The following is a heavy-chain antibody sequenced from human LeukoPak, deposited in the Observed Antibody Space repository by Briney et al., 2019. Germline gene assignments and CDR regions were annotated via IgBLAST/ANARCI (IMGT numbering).Heavy chain of an antibody. D-gene: IGHD1-14*01. J-gene: IGHJ4*02. V-gene: IGHV4-59*01. CDR3: AKCTPEPYFDY. Sequence: PSETLSLTCTVSGGSISNSYWSWIRQPPGKGLEWIGYIFYSGSTNYNPSLKSRVTISVDTSKNQFSLKLNSVTAADTAVYYCAKCTPEPYFDYWGQGTLVTVSS. CDR2: IFYSGST. CDR1: GGSISNSY.